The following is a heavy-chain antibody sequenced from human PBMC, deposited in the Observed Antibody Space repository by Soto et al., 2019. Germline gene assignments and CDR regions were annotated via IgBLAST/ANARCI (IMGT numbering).Heavy chain of an antibody. CDR3: ARGERDLIFYYYYMDV. D-gene: IGHD3-16*01. V-gene: IGHV3-23*01. J-gene: IGHJ6*03. CDR2: ISGGGDNT. CDR1: GFTFGSSP. Sequence: GGSLRLSCAVSGFTFGSSPMSWVRQAPGKGLEWVSIISGGGDNTWYTGSVKGRFTISRDNSKNTVYLQMNSLRAEDTAVYYCARGERDLIFYYYYMDVWGKGTTVTVSS.